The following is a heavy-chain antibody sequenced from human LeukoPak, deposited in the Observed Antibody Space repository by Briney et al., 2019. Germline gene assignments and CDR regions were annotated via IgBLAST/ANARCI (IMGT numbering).Heavy chain of an antibody. CDR3: ARDSRSDYYDSSGYYLFDY. J-gene: IGHJ4*02. V-gene: IGHV1-2*02. Sequence: GASVKVSCKASGYTFTGYYMHWVRQAPGQGLEWMGWINPNSGGTNYAQKLQGRVTMTRDTSISTAYMELSRLRSDDTAVYYCARDSRSDYYDSSGYYLFDYWGQGTLVTVSS. D-gene: IGHD3-22*01. CDR2: INPNSGGT. CDR1: GYTFTGYY.